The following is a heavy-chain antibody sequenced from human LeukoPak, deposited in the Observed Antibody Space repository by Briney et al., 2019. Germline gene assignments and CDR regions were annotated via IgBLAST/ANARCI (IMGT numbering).Heavy chain of an antibody. CDR2: MNPYSANT. Sequence: ASVKVSCKASGYTFTNYDIHWVRQPTGQGPEWMRWMNPYSANTGYAQNFQGRITITRNTSISTAYMELSSLRSEDTAVYYCARTQQLVLRSPLDPWGQGTLVTVSS. V-gene: IGHV1-8*03. CDR3: ARTQQLVLRSPLDP. J-gene: IGHJ5*02. CDR1: GYTFTNYD. D-gene: IGHD6-13*01.